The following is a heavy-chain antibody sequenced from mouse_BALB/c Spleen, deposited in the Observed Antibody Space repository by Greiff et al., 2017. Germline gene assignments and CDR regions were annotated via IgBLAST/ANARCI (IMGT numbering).Heavy chain of an antibody. CDR3: ATTARAPSPFAY. CDR1: GYSFTGYT. J-gene: IGHJ3*01. D-gene: IGHD3-2*01. Sequence: EVKLQESGPELVKPGASMKISCKASGYSFTGYTMNWVKQSHGKNLEWIGLINPYNGGTSYNQKFKGKATLTVDKSSSTAYMELLSLTSEDSAVYYCATTARAPSPFAYWGQGTLVTVSA. V-gene: IGHV1-18*01. CDR2: INPYNGGT.